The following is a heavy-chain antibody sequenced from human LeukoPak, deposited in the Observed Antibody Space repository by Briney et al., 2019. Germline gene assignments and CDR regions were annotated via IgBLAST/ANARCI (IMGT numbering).Heavy chain of an antibody. D-gene: IGHD3-22*01. J-gene: IGHJ4*02. Sequence: PAGTLRLSCAASGFTVSSNYMSWVRQAPGKGLEWVSVIYSGGSTYYADSVKGRFTISRDNSKNTLYLQMNSLRAEDTAVYYCARADYYDSSGLYYFDYWGQGTLVTV. CDR2: IYSGGST. CDR3: ARADYYDSSGLYYFDY. V-gene: IGHV3-53*01. CDR1: GFTVSSNY.